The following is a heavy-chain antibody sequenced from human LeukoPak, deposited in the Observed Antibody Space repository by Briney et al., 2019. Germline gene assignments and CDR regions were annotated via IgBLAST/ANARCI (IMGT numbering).Heavy chain of an antibody. J-gene: IGHJ5*02. D-gene: IGHD1-26*01. CDR2: IYTSGST. V-gene: IGHV4-61*02. Sequence: PSEILSLTCTVSGGSISSGSYYWSWIRQPAGKGLEWIGRIYTSGSTNYNPSLKSRVTISVDTSKNQFSLKLSSVTAADTAVYYCARGVGGYQFNWFDPWGQGTLVTVSS. CDR1: GGSISSGSYY. CDR3: ARGVGGYQFNWFDP.